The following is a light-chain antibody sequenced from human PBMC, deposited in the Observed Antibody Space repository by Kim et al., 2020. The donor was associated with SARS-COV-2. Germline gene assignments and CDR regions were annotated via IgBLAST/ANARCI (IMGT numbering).Light chain of an antibody. CDR2: WAS. CDR1: QSVLYSSNNKNY. Sequence: DIVMTQSPDSLAVSLGERATINCKSSQSVLYSSNNKNYLSWYQQKAGKPPKLLIYWASTRESGVPDRFSGSGSGTDFTLTISSLQAEDVAVYYCQQYYTTPYTFGQGTKLEIK. V-gene: IGKV4-1*01. J-gene: IGKJ2*01. CDR3: QQYYTTPYT.